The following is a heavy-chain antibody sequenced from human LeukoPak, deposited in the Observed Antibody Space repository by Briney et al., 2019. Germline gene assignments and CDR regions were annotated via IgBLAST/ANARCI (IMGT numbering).Heavy chain of an antibody. Sequence: SETLSLTCTVSGGSISSDYWSWIRQSPGKGLEWIGYIYYSGNSYYNPSLKSRVTISVDASKNQFSLNLSSVTAADTAVYYCARLSYGSGSHYNFYFDFWGQGTLVTVSA. CDR2: IYYSGNS. D-gene: IGHD3-10*01. J-gene: IGHJ4*02. V-gene: IGHV4-59*04. CDR1: GGSISSDY. CDR3: ARLSYGSGSHYNFYFDF.